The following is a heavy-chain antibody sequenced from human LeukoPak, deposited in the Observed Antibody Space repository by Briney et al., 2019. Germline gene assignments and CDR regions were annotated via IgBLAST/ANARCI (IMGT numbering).Heavy chain of an antibody. J-gene: IGHJ6*02. Sequence: PGGSLRLSCAASGFTLSNYWMNWARQAPGKGLEWVASINHNGNVNYYVDSVKGRFTISRDNAKNSLYLQMSNLRAEDTAVYFCARGGGLDVWGQGATVTVSS. CDR3: ARGGGLDV. CDR2: INHNGNVN. CDR1: GFTLSNYW. D-gene: IGHD3-16*01. V-gene: IGHV3-7*03.